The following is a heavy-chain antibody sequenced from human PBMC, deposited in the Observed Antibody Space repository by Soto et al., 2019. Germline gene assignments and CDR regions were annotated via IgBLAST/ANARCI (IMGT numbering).Heavy chain of an antibody. CDR3: AKAYDSSGYYEAGDAFDI. V-gene: IGHV3-23*01. J-gene: IGHJ3*02. CDR1: GFTFSSYA. Sequence: PGGSLRLSCAASGFTFSSYAMSWVRQAPGKGLEWVSAISGSGGSTYYADSVKGRFSISRDNSKNRLYLQMNSLRAEDTAVYYCAKAYDSSGYYEAGDAFDIWGQGTMVTVS. D-gene: IGHD3-22*01. CDR2: ISGSGGST.